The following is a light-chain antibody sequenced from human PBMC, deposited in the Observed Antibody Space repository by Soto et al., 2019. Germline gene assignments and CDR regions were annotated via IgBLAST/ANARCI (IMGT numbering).Light chain of an antibody. V-gene: IGLV2-14*01. Sequence: QPASVSGSPGQSITISCTGSSSDVGDYDFVSWYQQHPGKAPKLIIYEVSDRPSGVSNRFSDSKSGNTASLTISGLQAEDDAHYYCSSFTSTSTLVVFGGGTKLTVL. J-gene: IGLJ2*01. CDR2: EVS. CDR3: SSFTSTSTLVV. CDR1: SSDVGDYDF.